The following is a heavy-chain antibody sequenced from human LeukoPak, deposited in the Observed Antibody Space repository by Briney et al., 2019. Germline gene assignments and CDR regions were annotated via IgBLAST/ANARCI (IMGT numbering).Heavy chain of an antibody. V-gene: IGHV1-69*05. D-gene: IGHD3-9*01. Sequence: ASVKVSCKASGGTFSSYAISWVRQAPGQWLEWMGGIIPIFGTANYAQKFQGRVTITTDESTSTAYMELSSLRSEDTAVYYCASGSYDILTGYPNWFDPWGQGTLVTVSS. CDR3: ASGSYDILTGYPNWFDP. J-gene: IGHJ5*02. CDR2: IIPIFGTA. CDR1: GGTFSSYA.